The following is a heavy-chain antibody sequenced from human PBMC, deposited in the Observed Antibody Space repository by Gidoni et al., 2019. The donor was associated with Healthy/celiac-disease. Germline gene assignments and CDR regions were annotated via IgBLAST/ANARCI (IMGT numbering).Heavy chain of an antibody. J-gene: IGHJ4*02. CDR2: ISWDGGST. D-gene: IGHD1-26*01. V-gene: IGHV3-43*01. Sequence: EVQLVESGGVVVQPGGSVRLCCEAAGLPFDDYTMHWVRQAPGKGLEWVSLISWDGGSTYYADSVKGRFTISRDNSKNSLYLQMNSLRTEDTALYYCAASNVEPEAALDYWGQGTLVTVSS. CDR3: AASNVEPEAALDY. CDR1: GLPFDDYT.